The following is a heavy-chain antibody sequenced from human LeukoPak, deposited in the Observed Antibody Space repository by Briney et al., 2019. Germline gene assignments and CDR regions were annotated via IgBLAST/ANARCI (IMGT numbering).Heavy chain of an antibody. D-gene: IGHD6-19*01. CDR2: MNPNSGNT. CDR1: GYTFNSYD. V-gene: IGHV1-8*01. Sequence: GASVKVSCKASGYTFNSYDINWVRQATGQGLEWMGWMNPNSGNTGYAQKFQGRVTMTRNTSISTAYMELSSLRSEDTAVYYCARDYSSGWYEGYAFDIWGQGTMVTVSS. CDR3: ARDYSSGWYEGYAFDI. J-gene: IGHJ3*02.